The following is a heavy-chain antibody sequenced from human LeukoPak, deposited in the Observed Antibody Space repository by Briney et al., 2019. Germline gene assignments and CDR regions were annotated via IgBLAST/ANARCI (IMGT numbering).Heavy chain of an antibody. CDR3: AALSAY. CDR2: ISGSDGTT. D-gene: IGHD3-16*02. CDR1: GFTFSSYW. V-gene: IGHV3-23*01. J-gene: IGHJ4*02. Sequence: GSLRLSCAASGFTFSSYWMHWVRQAPGKGLEWVSAISGSDGTTYYADSVRGRFTISRDNSKNTLYLQMNSLRAEDTAVYYCAALSAYWGQGTLVTVSS.